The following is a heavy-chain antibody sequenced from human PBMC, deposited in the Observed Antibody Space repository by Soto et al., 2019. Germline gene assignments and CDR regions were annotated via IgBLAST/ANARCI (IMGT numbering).Heavy chain of an antibody. J-gene: IGHJ4*02. Sequence: PGGSLRLSCAASGFSFRNYAIICVRQSPGKGLEWISTLTGSSSNIYYADSVKGRFAISRDNSRNTLYLQMNSLTAEDTAVYYCANGRATYGLLTHDYWGQGTLVTVSS. CDR3: ANGRATYGLLTHDY. D-gene: IGHD3-10*01. CDR1: GFSFRNYA. V-gene: IGHV3-23*01. CDR2: LTGSSSNI.